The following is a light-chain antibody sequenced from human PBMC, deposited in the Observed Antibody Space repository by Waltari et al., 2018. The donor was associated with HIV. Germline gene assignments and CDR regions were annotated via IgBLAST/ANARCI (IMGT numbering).Light chain of an antibody. Sequence: QSALTQPPSASGSLGQSVTISCTGSSSDIGAYDYVSWFQPHPHSAPKLLLYEVTRRPSTVSDRFSGSRSGYTAFLTVAGLQPDDEATYFCSSYGDSLRVLFGGGTNVTVL. CDR2: EVT. V-gene: IGLV2-8*01. CDR3: SSYGDSLRVL. J-gene: IGLJ2*01. CDR1: SSDIGAYDY.